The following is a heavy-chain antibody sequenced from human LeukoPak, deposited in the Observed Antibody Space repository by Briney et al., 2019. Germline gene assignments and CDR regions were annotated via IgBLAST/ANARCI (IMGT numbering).Heavy chain of an antibody. V-gene: IGHV3-23*01. D-gene: IGHD3-22*01. CDR2: ISGSGGST. CDR1: GFTFSSYA. CDR3: AKDSATSYYYDSSGLTREDY. J-gene: IGHJ4*02. Sequence: GGSLRLSCAASGFTFSSYAMSWVRQAPGKGLEWVSAISGSGGSTYYADSVKGRFTISRDNSKNTLYLQMNSLRAEDTAVYYCAKDSATSYYYDSSGLTREDYWGQGTLVTVSS.